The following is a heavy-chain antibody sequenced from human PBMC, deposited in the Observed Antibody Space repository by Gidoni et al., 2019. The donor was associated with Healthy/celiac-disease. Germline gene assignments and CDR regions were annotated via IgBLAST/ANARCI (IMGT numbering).Heavy chain of an antibody. J-gene: IGHJ5*02. D-gene: IGHD3-10*01. CDR3: ARFGELSGWFDP. V-gene: IGHV4-59*01. CDR1: GGSISSYY. Sequence: QVQLQESGPGLVKPSETLSLTCTVSGGSISSYYWSWIRQPPGKGLEWIGYIYYSGSTNYNPSLKSRVTISVDTSKNQFSLKLSSVTAADTAVYYCARFGELSGWFDPWGQGTLVTVSS. CDR2: IYYSGST.